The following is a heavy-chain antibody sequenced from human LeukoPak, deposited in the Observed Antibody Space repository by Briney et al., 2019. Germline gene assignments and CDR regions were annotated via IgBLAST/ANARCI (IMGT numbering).Heavy chain of an antibody. J-gene: IGHJ4*02. Sequence: SETLSLTCTVSGGSISSYYWSWIRQPPGKGLEWIGYIYYSGSTNYNPSLKSRVTISVDTSKNQFSLKLSSVTAADTAVYYCARSGAYYYDSSGYYTFDYWGRGTLVTVSS. D-gene: IGHD3-22*01. CDR3: ARSGAYYYDSSGYYTFDY. CDR1: GGSISSYY. V-gene: IGHV4-59*01. CDR2: IYYSGST.